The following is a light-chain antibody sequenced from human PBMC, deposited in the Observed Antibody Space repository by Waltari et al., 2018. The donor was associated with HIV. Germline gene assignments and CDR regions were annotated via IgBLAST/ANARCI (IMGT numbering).Light chain of an antibody. CDR3: SSYTSSDTVV. CDR1: TSDGGGYNS. CDR2: EVS. J-gene: IGLJ2*01. Sequence: QSALTQPASVSGSPGQSTTLSSTGTTSDGGGYNSVSWYQQPPANAPKLVILEVSSRPSGVSNRFSGSKSGNTASLTISGLQAEDEAYYYCSSYTSSDTVVFGGGTKVTVL. V-gene: IGLV2-14*03.